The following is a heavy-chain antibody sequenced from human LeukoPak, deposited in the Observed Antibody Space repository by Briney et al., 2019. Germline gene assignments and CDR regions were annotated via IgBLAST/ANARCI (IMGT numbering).Heavy chain of an antibody. CDR1: GFTFDDYA. Sequence: PEGSLRLSCAASGFTFDDYAMHWVRQAPGKGLEWVSGISWNSGSIGYADSVKGRFTISRDNAKNSLYLQMNSLRAEDTALYYCAKLHYYDSSGYGESWGQGTLVTVSS. D-gene: IGHD3-22*01. CDR3: AKLHYYDSSGYGES. J-gene: IGHJ4*02. CDR2: ISWNSGSI. V-gene: IGHV3-9*01.